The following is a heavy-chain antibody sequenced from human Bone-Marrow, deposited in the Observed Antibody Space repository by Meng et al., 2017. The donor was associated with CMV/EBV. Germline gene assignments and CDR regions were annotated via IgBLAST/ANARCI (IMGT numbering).Heavy chain of an antibody. J-gene: IGHJ4*02. CDR1: GGTFSSYA. V-gene: IGHV1-69*10. Sequence: SVKVSCKASGGTFSSYAISWVRQAPGQGLEWMGGIIPILGTANYAQKFQGRVTMTRDTSTSTVYMDLSSLRSDDTAVYYCAREGVGDRPDYWGQGTLVTVSS. CDR3: AREGVGDRPDY. CDR2: IIPILGTA. D-gene: IGHD2-21*02.